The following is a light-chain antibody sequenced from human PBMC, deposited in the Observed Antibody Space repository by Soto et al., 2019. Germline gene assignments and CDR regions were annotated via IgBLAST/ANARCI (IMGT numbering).Light chain of an antibody. CDR1: SSNIGSTT. CDR3: AAWDDSLNGVV. CDR2: NNN. Sequence: QLVLTQPPSASGTPGQRVTIACSGSSSNIGSTTVKWYQQLPGTAPKLLIYNNNQRPSGVPDRFSGSKSGTSASLAISGLQSEDEADYYCAAWDDSLNGVVFGGATKLAVL. J-gene: IGLJ3*02. V-gene: IGLV1-44*01.